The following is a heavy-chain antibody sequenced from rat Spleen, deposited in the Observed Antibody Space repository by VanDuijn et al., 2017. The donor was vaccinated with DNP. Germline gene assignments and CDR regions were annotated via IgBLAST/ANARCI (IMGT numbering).Heavy chain of an antibody. CDR3: AKGPNYGGWSDYFEY. CDR1: GFNFNDYW. Sequence: EVKLVESGGGLVQPGRSLKLSCAASGFNFNDYWMGWVRQAPGKGLEWIGQINKDSSTINYNPSLKEKITISRDKAQNTLYLQMSKLGSEDTAIYYCAKGPNYGGWSDYFEYWGQGVMVTVSS. J-gene: IGHJ2*01. CDR2: INKDSSTI. D-gene: IGHD1-11*01. V-gene: IGHV4-2*01.